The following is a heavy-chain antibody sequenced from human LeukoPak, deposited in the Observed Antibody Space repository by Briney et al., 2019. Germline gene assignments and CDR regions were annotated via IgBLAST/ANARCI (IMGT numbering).Heavy chain of an antibody. D-gene: IGHD3-22*01. V-gene: IGHV3-20*04. CDR2: INWNGGST. Sequence: GGSLRLSCAASGFTFDDYGMSWVRQAPGKGLEWVSGINWNGGSTGYVDSVKGRFTISRDNAKNSLYLQMNSLRAEDTALYYCAREYYYDSSGYLGVFDYWGQGTLVTVSS. J-gene: IGHJ4*02. CDR1: GFTFDDYG. CDR3: AREYYYDSSGYLGVFDY.